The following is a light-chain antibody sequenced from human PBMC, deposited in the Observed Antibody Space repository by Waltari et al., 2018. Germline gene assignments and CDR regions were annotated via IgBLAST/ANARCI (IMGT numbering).Light chain of an antibody. CDR2: STN. CDR1: SGSVSTNHY. J-gene: IGLJ3*02. CDR3: VLYVGGGISM. V-gene: IGLV8-61*01. Sequence: QTVVTQEPSFSVSPGGTVTLTCGLSSGSVSTNHYPSWYQQTPGQPPRTLIYSTNLRSSGVPDRFSGSILGNKAALTITGAQADDESDYYCVLYVGGGISMFGGGARLAVL.